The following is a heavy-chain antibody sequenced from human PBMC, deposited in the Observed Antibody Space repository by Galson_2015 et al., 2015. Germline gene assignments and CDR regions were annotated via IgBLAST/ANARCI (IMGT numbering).Heavy chain of an antibody. D-gene: IGHD3-22*01. J-gene: IGHJ4*02. V-gene: IGHV4-30-4*08. Sequence: LRLSCAASGFTFSDYYMSWIRQPPGKGLEWIGYIYYSGSTYYNPSLKSRVTISVDTSKNQFSLKLSSVTAADTAVYYCARVPSRDYYDSSGYWRDYWGQGTLVTVSS. CDR2: IYYSGST. CDR3: ARVPSRDYYDSSGYWRDY. CDR1: GFTFSDYY.